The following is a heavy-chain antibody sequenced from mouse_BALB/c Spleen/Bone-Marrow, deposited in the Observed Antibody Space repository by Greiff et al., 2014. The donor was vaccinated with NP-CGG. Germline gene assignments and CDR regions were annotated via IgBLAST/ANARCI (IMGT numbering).Heavy chain of an antibody. Sequence: VQLQESGAELVKPGASVKLSCRVSGYTFTNYFVYWVKQRPGQGLEWIGEINPSNDTPNFNEKFKSKATLTVDKSSSTAYMQLSSLTSEDSAVYYCTRLGYYGYGWYFDVWGAGTTVTVSS. CDR1: GYTFTNYF. CDR2: INPSNDTP. J-gene: IGHJ1*01. CDR3: TRLGYYGYGWYFDV. D-gene: IGHD1-2*01. V-gene: IGHV1S81*02.